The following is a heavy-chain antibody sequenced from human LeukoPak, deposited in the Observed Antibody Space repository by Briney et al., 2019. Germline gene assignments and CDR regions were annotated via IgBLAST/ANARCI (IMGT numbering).Heavy chain of an antibody. V-gene: IGHV1-18*01. CDR3: ARSIAEAEPASDS. D-gene: IGHD6-13*01. CDR2: IAPYNDNA. Sequence: GASVKVSCKASGYNFATYGISWVRQAPGQGLEWMGWIAPYNDNANSAQKFQGRLSMTADTSTSTASMELRSLRSDDTAVYYCARSIAEAEPASDSWGQGTLVTVSS. J-gene: IGHJ4*02. CDR1: GYNFATYG.